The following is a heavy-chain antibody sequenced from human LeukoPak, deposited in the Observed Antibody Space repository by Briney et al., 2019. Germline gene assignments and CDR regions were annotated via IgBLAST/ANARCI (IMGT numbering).Heavy chain of an antibody. V-gene: IGHV3-30*18. J-gene: IGHJ5*02. Sequence: GGSLRLSCAASGFTFSSYGMHWVRQAPGKGLEWVAVISYDGSNKYYADSMKGRFTISRDNSKNTLYLHMNSLRAEDTAVYYCAKVDDSGSLDPWGQGTLVTVSS. CDR3: AKVDDSGSLDP. CDR1: GFTFSSYG. D-gene: IGHD3-10*01. CDR2: ISYDGSNK.